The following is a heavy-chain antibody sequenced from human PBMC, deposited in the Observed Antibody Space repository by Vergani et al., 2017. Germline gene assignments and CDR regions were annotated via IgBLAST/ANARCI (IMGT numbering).Heavy chain of an antibody. CDR2: IFTSGST. V-gene: IGHV4-61*02. CDR1: GDSISSGLYY. D-gene: IGHD3-22*01. Sequence: QVQLQESGPGLVKPSQTLSLTCTVSGDSISSGLYYWSWIRQSAGKGLEWIGRIFTSGSTDYNPSLKSRFTISVDTSNNQFSLKLSSVTAADTAVSYCARNSRGTASGSFDVWGHGTTVTVSS. J-gene: IGHJ3*01. CDR3: ARNSRGTASGSFDV.